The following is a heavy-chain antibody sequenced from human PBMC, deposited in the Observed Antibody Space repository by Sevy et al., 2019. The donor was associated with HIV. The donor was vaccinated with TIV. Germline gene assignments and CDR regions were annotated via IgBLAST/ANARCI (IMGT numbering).Heavy chain of an antibody. Sequence: GGSLRLSCAASGFTFSSYSMHWVRQAPGKGLEWVSSISSSSSYIYYADSVKGRFTISRDNAKNSLYLQMNSLRAEDTAVYYCARDGSLGIAAAGTGFDYWGQGTLVTVSS. CDR1: GFTFSSYS. J-gene: IGHJ4*02. CDR2: ISSSSSYI. CDR3: ARDGSLGIAAAGTGFDY. V-gene: IGHV3-21*01. D-gene: IGHD6-13*01.